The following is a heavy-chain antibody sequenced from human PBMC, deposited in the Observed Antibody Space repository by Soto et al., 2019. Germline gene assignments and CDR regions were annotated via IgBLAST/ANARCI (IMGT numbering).Heavy chain of an antibody. CDR3: AKDRATVTRTFFDY. CDR2: ISWSSGNI. J-gene: IGHJ4*02. V-gene: IGHV3-9*01. Sequence: GGSLRLSCAASGFTFDDYAMHWVRQAPGKGLEWVSGISWSSGNICYAESVKGRFTISRDNAKNSLYLQMNSLRTEDTALYYCAKDRATVTRTFFDYWGQGTLVTVSS. D-gene: IGHD4-17*01. CDR1: GFTFDDYA.